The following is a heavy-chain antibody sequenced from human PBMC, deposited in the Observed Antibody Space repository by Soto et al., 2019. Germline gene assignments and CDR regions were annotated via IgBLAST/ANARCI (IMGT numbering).Heavy chain of an antibody. J-gene: IGHJ4*02. CDR1: GGTFSSYA. D-gene: IGHD5-12*01. CDR2: IIPIFGTA. V-gene: IGHV1-69*13. CDR3: ARGRGYSGYDFAPYFDY. Sequence: ASVKVSCKASGGTFSSYAISWVRQAPGQGLEWMGGIIPIFGTANYAQKFQGRVTITADESTSTAYMELSSLRSEDTAVYYCARGRGYSGYDFAPYFDYWRQGTLVTVSS.